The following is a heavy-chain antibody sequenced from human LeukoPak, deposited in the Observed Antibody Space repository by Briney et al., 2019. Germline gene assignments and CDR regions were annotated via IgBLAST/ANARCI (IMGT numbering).Heavy chain of an antibody. D-gene: IGHD2-2*01. CDR1: GYTFTGYY. J-gene: IGHJ4*02. V-gene: IGHV1-2*04. Sequence: ASVKVSFKASGYTFTGYYMHWVRQAPGQGLEWMGWINPNSGGTNYAQKFRGWVTMTRDTSISTAYMELSRLRSDDTAVYYCARDQSTDTGVLQLDYWGQGTLVTVSS. CDR2: INPNSGGT. CDR3: ARDQSTDTGVLQLDY.